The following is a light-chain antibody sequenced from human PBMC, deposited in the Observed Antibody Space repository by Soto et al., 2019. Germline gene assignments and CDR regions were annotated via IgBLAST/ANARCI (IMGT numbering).Light chain of an antibody. CDR1: SSNIGRGYD. V-gene: IGLV1-40*01. J-gene: IGLJ3*02. Sequence: QSVLTQPPSVSGAPGQRVTISCTGSSSNIGRGYDVHWYQQFPGSAPRLLLSGDSNRPSGVPDRFSGARSGTSASLAITGLQAADEADYYCQTFDSSLTISWVFGGGTQLTVL. CDR3: QTFDSSLTISWV. CDR2: GDS.